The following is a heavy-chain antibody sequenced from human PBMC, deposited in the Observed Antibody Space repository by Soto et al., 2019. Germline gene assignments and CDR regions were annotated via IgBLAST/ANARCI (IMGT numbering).Heavy chain of an antibody. CDR1: GFSLNASGVR. Sequence: SGPTLVNPTQTLTLTCSLSGFSLNASGVRVGWIRQPPGKALEWLALIYWDDGKRYSPSLKNRLTVTKDTIKNQVVLTMTNMDPADTGTYYCAHGEYSSDGWCFFDYCEQGTLVTVSS. CDR2: IYWDDGK. V-gene: IGHV2-5*02. CDR3: AHGEYSSDGWCFFDY. D-gene: IGHD5-18*01. J-gene: IGHJ4*02.